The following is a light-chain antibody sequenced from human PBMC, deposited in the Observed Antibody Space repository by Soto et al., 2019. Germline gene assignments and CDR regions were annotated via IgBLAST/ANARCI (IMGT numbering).Light chain of an antibody. CDR2: ATS. CDR3: QKYNSAPKT. V-gene: IGKV1-27*01. Sequence: DIQMTQSPSSLSASVGDRVTITCRASQGISNCFAWYQQKPGKVPKLLIYATSTLQSGGPSRFSGSGSGTDCNLRISSLKTEDAATCCCQKYNSAPKTFGQGTKVEIK. CDR1: QGISNC. J-gene: IGKJ1*01.